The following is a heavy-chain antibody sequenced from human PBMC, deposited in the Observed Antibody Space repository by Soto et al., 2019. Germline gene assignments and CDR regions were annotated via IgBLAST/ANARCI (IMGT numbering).Heavy chain of an antibody. D-gene: IGHD2-8*01. Sequence: SLRLSCATSGFTFSSNGMSWVRQAPGKGLDWVSGISGSGRNTYYADPVKGRFTISRDNSKNTLFLQMNSLRAEDTAVYYCAKNGLSDSPSAIDSWGQGTLVTVSS. CDR2: ISGSGRNT. V-gene: IGHV3-23*01. J-gene: IGHJ4*02. CDR3: AKNGLSDSPSAIDS. CDR1: GFTFSSNG.